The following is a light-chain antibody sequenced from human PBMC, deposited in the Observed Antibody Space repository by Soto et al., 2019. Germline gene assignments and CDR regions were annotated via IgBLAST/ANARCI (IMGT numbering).Light chain of an antibody. V-gene: IGKV1-39*01. CDR1: QTIGTY. Sequence: IEVTPSPSSLAASLGDRVTITCRASQTIGTYVNWYRQKSGAAPELLIYDASTLQSGVPSRFRGGASGTDFTLTISSLQLDDFATYYCQQSYNTPLTFGQGTKVDI. J-gene: IGKJ1*01. CDR2: DAS. CDR3: QQSYNTPLT.